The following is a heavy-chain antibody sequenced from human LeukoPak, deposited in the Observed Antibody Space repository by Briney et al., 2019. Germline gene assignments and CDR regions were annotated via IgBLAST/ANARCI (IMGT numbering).Heavy chain of an antibody. Sequence: ASVKVSCKASGYTFTSYGISWVRQAPGQGLEWMGWISAYNGNTNYAQKLQGRVTMTTDTSTSTAYMELRSLRSDDTAVYYCARGGPYYDILTGYYEDFDYWGQGTLVTVSS. CDR1: GYTFTSYG. CDR3: ARGGPYYDILTGYYEDFDY. J-gene: IGHJ4*02. CDR2: ISAYNGNT. V-gene: IGHV1-18*01. D-gene: IGHD3-9*01.